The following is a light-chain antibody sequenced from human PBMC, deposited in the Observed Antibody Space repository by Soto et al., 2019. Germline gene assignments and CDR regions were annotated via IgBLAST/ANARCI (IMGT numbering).Light chain of an antibody. V-gene: IGKV1-5*03. J-gene: IGKJ4*01. CDR1: QSIRNW. CDR2: KTS. CDR3: QHYDGYPMT. Sequence: DIQMTQSPSALSASVGDRVIITCRASQSIRNWLAWYQQKPGKAPKLLIYKTSTLQSGVPSRFSGSGSGTEFTLTISGLQPDDFATYYRQHYDGYPMTCGGGTKVEI.